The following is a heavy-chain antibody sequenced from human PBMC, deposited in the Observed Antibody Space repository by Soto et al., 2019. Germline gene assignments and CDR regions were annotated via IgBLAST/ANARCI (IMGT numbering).Heavy chain of an antibody. D-gene: IGHD6-13*01. CDR2: ITWNSGII. Sequence: EVQLVESGGGLVQPGRSLRLSCAASGFTFDDYAMHWVRQPPGKGLEWVSGITWNSGIIGYADSVKGRFTISRDNAKXXRYLQMNSLRPEDTALYYRAKDQGYSTSYYGYVDLWGRGTLVTVSS. CDR3: AKDQGYSTSYYGYVDL. J-gene: IGHJ2*01. V-gene: IGHV3-9*01. CDR1: GFTFDDYA.